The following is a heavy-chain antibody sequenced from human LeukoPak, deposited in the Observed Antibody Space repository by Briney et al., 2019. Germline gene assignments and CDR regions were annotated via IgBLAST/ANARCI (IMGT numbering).Heavy chain of an antibody. CDR3: AREHSSSWYWYGWYFDL. CDR1: GGPISRNNW. Sequence: SGTLSLTCAVSGGPISRNNWWTWVRQPPGKGLAWIGEIFYSGSTNYNPSLKSRVTISVDKSNKQFSLKLSSVTAADTAVYYCAREHSSSWYWYGWYFDLWGRGTLVSVSS. J-gene: IGHJ2*01. D-gene: IGHD6-13*01. V-gene: IGHV4-4*02. CDR2: IFYSGST.